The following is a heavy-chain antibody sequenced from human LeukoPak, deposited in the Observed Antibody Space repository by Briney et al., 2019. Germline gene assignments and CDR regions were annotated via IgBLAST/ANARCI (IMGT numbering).Heavy chain of an antibody. D-gene: IGHD3-9*01. J-gene: IGHJ6*02. CDR3: AKEGGPYYDTLTGYVMDV. Sequence: GRSLRLSCAASGFTFDDYAMHWVRQAPGKGLEWVSGISWNSGSIGYADSVKGRFTISRDNAKNSLYLQMNSLRAEDTALHYCAKEGGPYYDTLTGYVMDVWGQGTTVTVSS. CDR1: GFTFDDYA. V-gene: IGHV3-9*01. CDR2: ISWNSGSI.